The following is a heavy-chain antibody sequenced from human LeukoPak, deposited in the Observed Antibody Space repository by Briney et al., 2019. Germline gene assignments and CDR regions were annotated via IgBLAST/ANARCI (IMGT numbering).Heavy chain of an antibody. CDR1: GGTFSSYA. D-gene: IGHD3-10*01. V-gene: IGHV1-69*13. CDR3: ARAHQFGYYYYYMDV. CDR2: IIPMFGTA. Sequence: ASVKVSCKASGGTFSSYAISWVRQAPGQGLEWMGGIIPMFGTANYAQKFQGRVTITADESTSTAYMELGSLRSEDTAVYYCARAHQFGYYYYYMDVWGKGTTVTVSS. J-gene: IGHJ6*03.